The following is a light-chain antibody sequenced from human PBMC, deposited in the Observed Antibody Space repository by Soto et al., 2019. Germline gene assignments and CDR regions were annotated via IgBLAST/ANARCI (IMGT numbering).Light chain of an antibody. CDR1: STISSYI. CDR2: LEGSGSY. CDR3: ETWDSNTRV. Sequence: QYVLTQSSSASASLGSSVKLTCTLSSTISSYIIAWHQQQPGKAPRYLMKLEGSGSYNKGSGVPDRFSGSSSGADRYLTISNLQFEDEADYYCETWDSNTRVFGTGTKLTVL. J-gene: IGLJ1*01. V-gene: IGLV4-60*02.